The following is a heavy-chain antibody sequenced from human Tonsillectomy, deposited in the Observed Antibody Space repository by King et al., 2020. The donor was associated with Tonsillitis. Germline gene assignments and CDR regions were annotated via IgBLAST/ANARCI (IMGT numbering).Heavy chain of an antibody. J-gene: IGHJ6*02. CDR1: GYTFIGYD. CDR3: ARVLIAAAGLYYYGMDV. CDR2: INPNSGGT. D-gene: IGHD6-13*01. Sequence: VQLVESGAEVKKPGASVKVSCTASGYTFIGYDIHWVRQPPGQGLEGMGWINPNSGGTKYAQQFKGRVTLTRDTSISTAYMELSRLKSDDTAVYYCARVLIAAAGLYYYGMDVWGQGTTVTVSS. V-gene: IGHV1-2*02.